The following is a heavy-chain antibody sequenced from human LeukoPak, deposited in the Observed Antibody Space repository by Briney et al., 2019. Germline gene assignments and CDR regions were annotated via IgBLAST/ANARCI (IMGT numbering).Heavy chain of an antibody. CDR2: IYYSGST. V-gene: IGHV4-30-4*01. CDR1: GGSISSGDYY. D-gene: IGHD1-26*01. CDR3: ARDAGKLLGWFDP. Sequence: PSQTLSLTCTVSGGSISSGDYYWRWLRQPPGKGLEWIGYIYYSGSTYYNPSLKSRVTISVDKSKNQFSLKLSSVTAADTAVYYCARDAGKLLGWFDPWGQGTLVTVSS. J-gene: IGHJ5*02.